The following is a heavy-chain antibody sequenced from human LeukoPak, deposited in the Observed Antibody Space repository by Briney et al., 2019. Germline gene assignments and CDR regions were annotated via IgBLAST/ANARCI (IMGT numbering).Heavy chain of an antibody. J-gene: IGHJ4*02. D-gene: IGHD2-2*02. CDR3: ASVVVPAAIPYTFDY. V-gene: IGHV3-48*01. CDR2: ISSSSGTI. Sequence: QPGGSLRLSCAASGFTFSSYSMNWVRQAPGKGLKWVSYISSSSGTIYYADSVKGRYTISRDNAKNSLYLQMNSLRAEDTAVYYCASVVVPAAIPYTFDYWGQGTLVTVSS. CDR1: GFTFSSYS.